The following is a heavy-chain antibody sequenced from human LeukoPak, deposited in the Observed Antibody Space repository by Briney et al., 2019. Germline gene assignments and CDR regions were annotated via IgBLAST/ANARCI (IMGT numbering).Heavy chain of an antibody. CDR1: GGTFSSYA. Sequence: GASVKVSCKASGGTFSSYAISWVRQAPGQGLEWMGRIIPILGTANYAQKFQGRVTITTDESTSTAYMELSSLRSEDTAVYYCARGYYYDSSGPGVAFDIWGQGTMVTVSS. D-gene: IGHD3-22*01. V-gene: IGHV1-69*05. CDR2: IIPILGTA. CDR3: ARGYYYDSSGPGVAFDI. J-gene: IGHJ3*02.